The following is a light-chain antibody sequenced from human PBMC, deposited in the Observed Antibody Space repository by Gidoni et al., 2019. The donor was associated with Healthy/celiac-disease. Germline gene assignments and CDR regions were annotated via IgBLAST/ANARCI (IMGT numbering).Light chain of an antibody. CDR2: GNS. Sequence: QSVLTQPLSVSGAPRQRVTISCTGSSSNIGAVYDVHWYQQLPGTAPKHLIYGNSNRPSGVPDRFSGSKSGTSASLAITGRQAEDEADYYCQSYDSSLSGSVFGGGTKLTV. CDR1: SSNIGAVYD. V-gene: IGLV1-40*01. CDR3: QSYDSSLSGSV. J-gene: IGLJ2*01.